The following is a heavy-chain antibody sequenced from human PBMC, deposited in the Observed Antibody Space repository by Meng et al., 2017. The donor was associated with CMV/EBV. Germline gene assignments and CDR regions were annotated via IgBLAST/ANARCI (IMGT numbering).Heavy chain of an antibody. Sequence: GGSLRLSCAASGFTFSSYSMNWVRQAPGKGLEWVSSISSSSSYIYYADSVKGRFTISRDNAKNSLYLQMNSLRAEDTAVYYCAKVVSWEPHFDYWGPGTLVTVSS. D-gene: IGHD1-26*01. CDR3: AKVVSWEPHFDY. V-gene: IGHV3-21*01. CDR1: GFTFSSYS. J-gene: IGHJ4*02. CDR2: ISSSSSYI.